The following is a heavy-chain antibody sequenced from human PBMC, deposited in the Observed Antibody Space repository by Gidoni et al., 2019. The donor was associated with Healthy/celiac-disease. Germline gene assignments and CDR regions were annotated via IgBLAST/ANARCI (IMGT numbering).Heavy chain of an antibody. J-gene: IGHJ4*02. CDR2: IYYSGST. CDR3: ARVWNILHGGVDY. Sequence: QVQLQESGPGLVKPAQTLSLTCTVAGGSISSGGYYWSWIRQHPGKGLEWIGYIYYSGSTYYNPSLKSRVTISVDTSKNPFSLKLRSVTAADTAVYYCARVWNILHGGVDYWGQGTLVTVSS. V-gene: IGHV4-31*03. D-gene: IGHD1-1*01. CDR1: GGSISSGGYY.